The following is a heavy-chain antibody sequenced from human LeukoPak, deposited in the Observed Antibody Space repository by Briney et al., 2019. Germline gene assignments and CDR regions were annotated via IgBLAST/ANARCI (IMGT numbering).Heavy chain of an antibody. CDR2: ISTSGGTT. Sequence: GGSLRLSCAASGFTFSSYDMSWVRQSPGKGLEWVSTISTSGGTTYYADSVKGRFTISRDNSKSTLSLQMNSLRAEDTAIYYCATYRQVLLPFESWGQGTLVTVSS. J-gene: IGHJ4*02. CDR1: GFTFSSYD. CDR3: ATYRQVLLPFES. V-gene: IGHV3-23*01. D-gene: IGHD2-8*02.